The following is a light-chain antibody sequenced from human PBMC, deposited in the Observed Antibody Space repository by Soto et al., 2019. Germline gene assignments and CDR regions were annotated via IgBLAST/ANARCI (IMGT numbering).Light chain of an antibody. CDR2: DAS. CDR1: QSLDNW. CDR3: QQYKSSLLT. J-gene: IGKJ4*01. V-gene: IGKV1-5*01. Sequence: DIQMTQSPSTLSASVGDRVTITCRASQSLDNWLAWYQQRPGKAPKLLIFDASTLESGVSSRFSGSGSGTEFTLTISSLQPDDLATYYCQQYKSSLLTFGGGTKVDI.